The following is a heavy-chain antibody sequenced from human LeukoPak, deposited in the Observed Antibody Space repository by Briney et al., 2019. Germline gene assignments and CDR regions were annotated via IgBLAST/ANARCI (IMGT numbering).Heavy chain of an antibody. Sequence: SETLSLTCTVSGGSVSSINYYWSWIRPPPGKGLEWIGYVFHSGSTNYNPSLKSRVTISVDTSRNQFSLRLSSVTAADTAVYYCARDVQRWLDLQYYYHGMDVWGQGTTVTVS. CDR3: ARDVQRWLDLQYYYHGMDV. V-gene: IGHV4-61*01. CDR1: GGSVSSINYY. CDR2: VFHSGST. J-gene: IGHJ6*02. D-gene: IGHD6-19*01.